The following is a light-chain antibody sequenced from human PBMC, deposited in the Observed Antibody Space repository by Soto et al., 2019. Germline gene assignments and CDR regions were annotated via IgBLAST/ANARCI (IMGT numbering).Light chain of an antibody. Sequence: QAVVTQPPSVSGAPGQRVTISCAGSRSNIGAGYDVHWYQQLPGTAPKLLLTGNSYRPSGVPDRFSGSKSGASASLAITGLQAEDEADSYCKAYDSSLSGSVFGGGTQLTVL. CDR1: RSNIGAGYD. CDR2: GNS. J-gene: IGLJ2*01. CDR3: KAYDSSLSGSV. V-gene: IGLV1-40*01.